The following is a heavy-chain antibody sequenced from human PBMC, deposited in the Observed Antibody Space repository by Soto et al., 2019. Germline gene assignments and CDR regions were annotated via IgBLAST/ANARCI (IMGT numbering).Heavy chain of an antibody. J-gene: IGHJ4*02. CDR3: AKGSGYGGNSDFDY. CDR2: ISGSGGST. V-gene: IGHV3-23*01. D-gene: IGHD2-21*02. Sequence: GGSLRLSCAASGFTFSSYAMSWVRQAPGKGLEWVSAISGSGGSTYYADSVKGRFTISRDNSKNTLYLQMNSLRAEDTAVYSCAKGSGYGGNSDFDYWGQGTLVTVSS. CDR1: GFTFSSYA.